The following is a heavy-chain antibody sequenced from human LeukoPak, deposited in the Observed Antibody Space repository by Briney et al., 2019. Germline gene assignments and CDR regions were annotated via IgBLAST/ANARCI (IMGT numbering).Heavy chain of an antibody. CDR3: ARDVEMATIYYFDY. Sequence: GASVKVSCKASGYTFTSYDINWVRQATGQGLEWMGWMNPNSGNTGYAQKFQGRVTITADKSTSTAYMELSSLRSEDTAVYYCARDVEMATIYYFDYWGQGTLVTVSS. V-gene: IGHV1-8*01. D-gene: IGHD5-24*01. J-gene: IGHJ4*02. CDR2: MNPNSGNT. CDR1: GYTFTSYD.